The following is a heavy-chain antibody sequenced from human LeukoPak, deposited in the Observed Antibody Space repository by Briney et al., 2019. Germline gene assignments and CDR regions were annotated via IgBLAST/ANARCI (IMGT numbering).Heavy chain of an antibody. J-gene: IGHJ5*02. CDR1: GYTFTSYD. CDR2: MNPNSGNT. CDR3: AREGYCSGGSCYGFDP. D-gene: IGHD2-15*01. V-gene: IGHV1-8*01. Sequence: SVKISCKASGYTFTSYDINWVRQATGQGLEWMGWMNPNSGNTGYAQKFQGRVTMTRNTSISTAYMELSSLRSEDTAVYYCAREGYCSGGSCYGFDPWGQGTLVTVSS.